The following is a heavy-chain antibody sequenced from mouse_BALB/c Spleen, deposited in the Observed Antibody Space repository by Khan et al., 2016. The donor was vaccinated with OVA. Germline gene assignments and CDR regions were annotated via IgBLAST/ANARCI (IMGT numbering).Heavy chain of an antibody. J-gene: IGHJ3*01. Sequence: QVQLQQSGAELVGPGVSVKISCKGSGYTFTDFAIHWVKQSHSKSLEWIGVISTYYGDPTYNQKFKDKATMTVDKSSSTAYMELGRLTSEDSAIYYCTRGSGKFRFAYWGQGTLVTVSA. CDR3: TRGSGKFRFAY. CDR2: ISTYYGDP. CDR1: GYTFTDFA. D-gene: IGHD1-3*01. V-gene: IGHV1S137*01.